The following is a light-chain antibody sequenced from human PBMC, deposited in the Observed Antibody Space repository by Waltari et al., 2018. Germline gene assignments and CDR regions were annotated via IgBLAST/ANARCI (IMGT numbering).Light chain of an antibody. V-gene: IGLV8-61*01. CDR1: SASVSTTYY. CDR3: VLYRGSASWV. Sequence: QTVVTQEPSFSVSPGGTVTLTCGLTSASVSTTYYPSWYQQTPGQAPRTLSYNTNTRSSGVPDRFSGSILGNKAALTITGAQAEDESDYYCVLYRGSASWVFGGGTQLTVL. J-gene: IGLJ3*02. CDR2: NTN.